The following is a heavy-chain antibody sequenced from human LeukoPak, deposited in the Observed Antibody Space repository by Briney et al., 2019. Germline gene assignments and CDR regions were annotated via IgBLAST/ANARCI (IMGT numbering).Heavy chain of an antibody. CDR3: ARLRGYSGYEGYWYFDL. CDR2: INHSGST. D-gene: IGHD5-12*01. Sequence: SETLSLTCAVYGGSFSGYYWSWIRQPPGRGLEWIGEINHSGSTNYNPSLKSRVTISVDTSKNQFSLKLSSVTAADTAVYYCARLRGYSGYEGYWYFDLWGRGTLVTVSS. CDR1: GGSFSGYY. V-gene: IGHV4-34*01. J-gene: IGHJ2*01.